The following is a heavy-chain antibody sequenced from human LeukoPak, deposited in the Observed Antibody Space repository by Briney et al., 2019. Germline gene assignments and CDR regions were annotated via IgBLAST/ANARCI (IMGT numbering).Heavy chain of an antibody. Sequence: GGSLRLSCAASGFTFSSYGTHWVRQAPGKGLEWVAVISYDGSNKYYADSVKGRFTISRDNSKNTLYLQMSSLRAEDTAVYYCAKGPAIAVADHTFDHWGQGTLVTVSS. D-gene: IGHD6-19*01. CDR1: GFTFSSYG. J-gene: IGHJ4*02. CDR3: AKGPAIAVADHTFDH. V-gene: IGHV3-30*18. CDR2: ISYDGSNK.